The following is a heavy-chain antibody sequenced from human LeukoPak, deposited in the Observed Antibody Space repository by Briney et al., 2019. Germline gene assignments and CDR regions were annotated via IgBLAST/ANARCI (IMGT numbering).Heavy chain of an antibody. D-gene: IGHD2-2*01. CDR2: INPTSGGT. V-gene: IGHV1-2*02. J-gene: IGHJ4*02. CDR3: ARGIIGYCSSTSCPSFGY. Sequence: AASVKVSCKASGYIFSGFYIHWVRQAPGQGLEWMGWINPTSGGTNYAQKFQGRVTMTRDTSISTAYMELSRLRSDDTAVYYCARGIIGYCSSTSCPSFGYWGQGTLVTVSS. CDR1: GYIFSGFY.